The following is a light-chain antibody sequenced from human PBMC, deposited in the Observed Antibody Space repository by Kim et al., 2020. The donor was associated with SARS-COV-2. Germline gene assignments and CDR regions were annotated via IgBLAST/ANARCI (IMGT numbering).Light chain of an antibody. CDR3: TSYTISSTWV. Sequence: QSALTQPASVSGSPGQSITISCTGASSDIGGYDYVSWYQQYPGKVPKLMIYDVTKRPSGVSSRFSGSKSGNTASLTISGLQAQDEADYYCTSYTISSTWVFGGGTQLTVL. CDR2: DVT. V-gene: IGLV2-14*01. CDR1: SSDIGGYDY. J-gene: IGLJ3*02.